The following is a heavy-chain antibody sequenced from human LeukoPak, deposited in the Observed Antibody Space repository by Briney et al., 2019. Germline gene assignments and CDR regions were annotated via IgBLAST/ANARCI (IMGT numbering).Heavy chain of an antibody. D-gene: IGHD1-14*01. V-gene: IGHV3-48*03. J-gene: IGHJ5*02. CDR2: ISSSGSTI. Sequence: PGGSLRLSCAASGFTFSTFEMNWVRQAPGKGLEWISYISSSGSTIYYADSVKGRFTISRDNAKNSLYLQMNSLRAEETAVYYRVRDGRSAWFDPWGQGTLVTVSS. CDR1: GFTFSTFE. CDR3: VRDGRSAWFDP.